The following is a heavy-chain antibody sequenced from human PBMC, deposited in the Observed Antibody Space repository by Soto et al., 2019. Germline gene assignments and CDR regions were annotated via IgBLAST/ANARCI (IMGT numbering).Heavy chain of an antibody. D-gene: IGHD6-13*01. Sequence: SETLSLTCAVYGGSFSGYYWSWIRQPPGKGLEWIGEINHSGSTNYNPSLKSRVTISVDTSKNQFSLKLSSVTAADTAVYYCARGPRGYSSRAFDYWGQGTLVTVSS. CDR3: ARGPRGYSSRAFDY. CDR2: INHSGST. V-gene: IGHV4-34*01. CDR1: GGSFSGYY. J-gene: IGHJ4*02.